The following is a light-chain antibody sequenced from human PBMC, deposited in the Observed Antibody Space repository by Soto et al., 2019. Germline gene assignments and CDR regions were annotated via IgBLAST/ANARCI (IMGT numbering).Light chain of an antibody. CDR1: QTVRNNY. V-gene: IGKV3-20*01. J-gene: IGKJ1*01. CDR3: QQYGSSPET. Sequence: EVVMRQSPATLSVSPGEGATLSCRASQTVRNNYLAWYQQKPGQAPRLLIYDASSRATGIPDRFSGSGSGTDFTLTISRLEPEDFAVYYCQQYGSSPETFGQGTKVDIK. CDR2: DAS.